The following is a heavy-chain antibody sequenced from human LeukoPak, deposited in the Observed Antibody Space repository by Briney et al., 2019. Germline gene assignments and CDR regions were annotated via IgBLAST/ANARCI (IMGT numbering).Heavy chain of an antibody. V-gene: IGHV1-24*01. CDR3: ATNRRDYYDSSGYSDY. J-gene: IGHJ4*02. CDR1: GYTLTELS. D-gene: IGHD3-22*01. CDR2: FDPEDGET. Sequence: ASVKVSCKVSGYTLTELSMHWVRQAPGKGLEWMGGFDPEDGETIYAQKFQGRVTMTEDTSTNTAYMELSSLRSEDTAVYYCATNRRDYYDSSGYSDYWGQGTLVTVSS.